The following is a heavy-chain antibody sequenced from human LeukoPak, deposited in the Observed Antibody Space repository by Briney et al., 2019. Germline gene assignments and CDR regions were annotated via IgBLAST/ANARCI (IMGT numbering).Heavy chain of an antibody. D-gene: IGHD3-10*01. CDR1: GFIFSDYW. CDR3: VRGQPFGSH. Sequence: GGSLRLSCVASGFIFSDYWMHWVRQSPGKGLEWVANIKQDGSEKHYVDSVKGRFTISRDNAKNSVYLQMNSLRAEDTAVYYCVRGQPFGSHWGQGTLVTVSS. V-gene: IGHV3-7*03. J-gene: IGHJ4*02. CDR2: IKQDGSEK.